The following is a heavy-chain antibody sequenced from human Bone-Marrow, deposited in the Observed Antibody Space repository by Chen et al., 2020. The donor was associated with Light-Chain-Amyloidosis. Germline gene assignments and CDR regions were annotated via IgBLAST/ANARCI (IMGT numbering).Heavy chain of an antibody. Sequence: QVQLVQSGAEVKKPGSSVKVSCRASGGTFNSYGVSWIRQATGQGLEWMGWIIPMFGRAHYAQKFQGRVTMTADESTNTAYMELSRLGSEDTAVYYCARDETPIFGVVTYNWFDPWGQGTLVTVSS. J-gene: IGHJ5*02. CDR2: IIPMFGRA. V-gene: IGHV1-69*01. D-gene: IGHD3-3*01. CDR1: GGTFNSYG. CDR3: ARDETPIFGVVTYNWFDP.